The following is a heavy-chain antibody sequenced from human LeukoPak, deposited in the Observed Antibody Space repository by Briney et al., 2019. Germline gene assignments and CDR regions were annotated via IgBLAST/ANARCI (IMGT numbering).Heavy chain of an antibody. D-gene: IGHD1-26*01. J-gene: IGHJ6*03. CDR3: ARDPYSGSYGADYYYYMDV. V-gene: IGHV3-48*03. Sequence: GGSLRLSCAASGFTFSSYEMNWVRQAPGKGLEWVSYISSSGSSHIYYADSVKGRFTISRDNAKSSLYLQMNSLRAEDTAVYYCARDPYSGSYGADYYYYMDVWGKGTTVTISS. CDR2: ISSSGSSHI. CDR1: GFTFSSYE.